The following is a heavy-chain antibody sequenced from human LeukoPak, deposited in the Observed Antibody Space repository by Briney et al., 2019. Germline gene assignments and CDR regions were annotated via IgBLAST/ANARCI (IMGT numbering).Heavy chain of an antibody. Sequence: SETLSLTCAVYGGSFSGYYWSWIRQPPGKGLEWIGEINHSGSTNYNPSLKSRVTISVDTSKNQFSLKLSSVTAADTAVYYCARGYGYNKPQDYWGQGTLVTVSS. D-gene: IGHD5-24*01. CDR1: GGSFSGYY. J-gene: IGHJ4*02. CDR2: INHSGST. V-gene: IGHV4-34*01. CDR3: ARGYGYNKPQDY.